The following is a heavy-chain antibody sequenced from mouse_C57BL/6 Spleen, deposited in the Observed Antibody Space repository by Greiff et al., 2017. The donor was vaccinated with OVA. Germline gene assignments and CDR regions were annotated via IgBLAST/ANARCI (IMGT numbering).Heavy chain of an antibody. CDR2: ISDGGSYT. D-gene: IGHD2-3*01. Sequence: EVMLVESGGGLVKPGGSLKLSCAASGFTFSSYAMSWVRQTPEKRLEWVATISDGGSYTYYPDNVKGRFTISRDNAKNNLYLQMSHLKSEDTAMYYCARDGYYPYAMDYWGQGTSVTVSS. CDR3: ARDGYYPYAMDY. V-gene: IGHV5-4*01. J-gene: IGHJ4*01. CDR1: GFTFSSYA.